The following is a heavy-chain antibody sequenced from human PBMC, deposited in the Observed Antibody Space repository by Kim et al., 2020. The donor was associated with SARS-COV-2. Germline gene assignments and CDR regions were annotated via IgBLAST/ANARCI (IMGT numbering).Heavy chain of an antibody. CDR3: ARTPRGYGMDV. D-gene: IGHD3-10*01. CDR2: T. J-gene: IGHJ6*02. Sequence: TKYSQKVQGRVTITRDTSASTAYMELSSLRSEDTAVYYCARTPRGYGMDVWGQGTTVTVSS. V-gene: IGHV1-3*01.